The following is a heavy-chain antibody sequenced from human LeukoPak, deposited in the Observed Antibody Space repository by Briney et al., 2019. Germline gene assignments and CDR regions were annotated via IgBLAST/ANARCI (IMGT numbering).Heavy chain of an antibody. V-gene: IGHV3-21*04. CDR1: GFTFSSYS. J-gene: IGHJ4*02. D-gene: IGHD5-12*01. CDR2: ISSSSSYI. Sequence: GGSLRLSCAASGFTFSSYSMNWVRQAPGKGLEWVSSISSSSSYIYYADSVKGRFTISRDNSKNTLYLQMNSLRAEDTAVYYCAKDRRNPARRGYSGYGGGSYFDYWDQGTLVTVSS. CDR3: AKDRRNPARRGYSGYGGGSYFDY.